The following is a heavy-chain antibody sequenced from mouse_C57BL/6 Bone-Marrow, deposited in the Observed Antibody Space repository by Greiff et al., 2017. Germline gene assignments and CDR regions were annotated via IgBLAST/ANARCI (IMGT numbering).Heavy chain of an antibody. CDR1: GYSFTGYY. V-gene: IGHV1-42*01. CDR3: ARKVRRIFAY. J-gene: IGHJ3*01. Sequence: VQLQQSGPELVKPGASVKISCKASGYSFTGYYMNWVKQSPEKSLEWIGEINPSTGGTTYNQKFKAKATLTVDTSSSTAYMQLKSLTSEASAVYYCARKVRRIFAYWGQGTLVTVSA. D-gene: IGHD1-3*01. CDR2: INPSTGGT.